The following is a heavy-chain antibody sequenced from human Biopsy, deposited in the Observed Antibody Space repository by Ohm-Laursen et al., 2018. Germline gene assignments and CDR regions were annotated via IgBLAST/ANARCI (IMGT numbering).Heavy chain of an antibody. CDR1: GFSVSSYD. D-gene: IGHD6-6*01. Sequence: GTLSLTCAASGFSVSSYDMNWVRQAPGKGLEWISYISVTSSHIYDADSVRGRFTVARDIAKNSLYLQLNSLRVEDTAVYYCARDSSRRAREGGMDVWGQGTTVTVSS. CDR3: ARDSSRRAREGGMDV. J-gene: IGHJ6*02. CDR2: ISVTSSHI. V-gene: IGHV3-21*01.